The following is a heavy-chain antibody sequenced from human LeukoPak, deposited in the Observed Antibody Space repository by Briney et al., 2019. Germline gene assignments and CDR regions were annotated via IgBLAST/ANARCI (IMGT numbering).Heavy chain of an antibody. V-gene: IGHV1-24*01. D-gene: IGHD6-13*01. CDR3: ARDLGSSWYSLDY. CDR2: FDPEDGET. Sequence: GASVKVSCKVSGYTLTELSMHWVRQAPGKGLEWMGGFDPEDGETIYAQKFQGRVTMTRDTSISTAYMELSRLRSDDTAVYYCARDLGSSWYSLDYWGQGTLVTVSS. CDR1: GYTLTELS. J-gene: IGHJ4*02.